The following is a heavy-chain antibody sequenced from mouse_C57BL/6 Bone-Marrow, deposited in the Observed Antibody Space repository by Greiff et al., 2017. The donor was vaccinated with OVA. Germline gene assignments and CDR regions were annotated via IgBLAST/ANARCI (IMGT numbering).Heavy chain of an antibody. CDR2: IHPNSGST. D-gene: IGHD2-13*01. CDR1: GYTFTSYW. J-gene: IGHJ4*01. Sequence: VQLQQPGAELVKPGASVKLSCKASGYTFTSYWMHWVKQRPGQGLEWIGMIHPNSGSTNYNEKFKSKPTLTVYKSSSTAYMQLSSLTSEYAAVYYCARGGDPPYYYAMDYWGQGTSVTVAS. CDR3: ARGGDPPYYYAMDY. V-gene: IGHV1-64*01.